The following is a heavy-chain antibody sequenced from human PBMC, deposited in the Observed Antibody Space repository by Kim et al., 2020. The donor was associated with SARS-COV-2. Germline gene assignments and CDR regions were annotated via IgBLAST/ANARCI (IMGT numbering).Heavy chain of an antibody. J-gene: IGHJ4*02. V-gene: IGHV3-7*04. Sequence: ENQNYYVDTAECRCTISRDNDKNSVYLQMNSLRGEDSAVYYCARGRGVDYWGQGTLVTVSS. CDR3: ARGRGVDY. CDR2: ENQN.